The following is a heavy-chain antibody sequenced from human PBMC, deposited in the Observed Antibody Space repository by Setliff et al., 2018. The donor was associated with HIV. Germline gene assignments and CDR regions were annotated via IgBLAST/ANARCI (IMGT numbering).Heavy chain of an antibody. CDR3: ARDGGSSTWGSGAFDV. D-gene: IGHD7-27*01. CDR2: IYYSGST. V-gene: IGHV4-59*01. J-gene: IGHJ3*01. CDR1: GGSISSYY. Sequence: SETLSLTCTVSGGSISSYYWSWIRQPPGKGLEWIGYIYYSGSTNYNPSLKSRVTISVDTSKNQFSLKLNSVTAADTAVYYCARDGGSSTWGSGAFDVWGQGTVVTVSS.